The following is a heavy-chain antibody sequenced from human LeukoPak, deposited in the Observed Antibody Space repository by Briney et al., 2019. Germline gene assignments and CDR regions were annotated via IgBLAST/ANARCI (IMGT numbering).Heavy chain of an antibody. D-gene: IGHD4-17*01. CDR2: INPNSGGT. J-gene: IGHJ4*02. V-gene: IGHV1-2*05. CDR3: ARAYGDYEYDY. CDR1: GYIFTGYY. Sequence: ASVKVSCKASGYIFTGYYMHWVRQAPGQGLEWMGRINPNSGGTNYAQKSQGRATMTRDTSISTAYMELSRLRSDDTDVYYCARAYGDYEYDYWGQGTLVTVSS.